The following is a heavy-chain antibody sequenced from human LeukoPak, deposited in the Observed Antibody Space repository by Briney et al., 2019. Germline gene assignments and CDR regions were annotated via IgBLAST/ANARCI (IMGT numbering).Heavy chain of an antibody. D-gene: IGHD2-21*01. CDR3: ARLDCHGDGCYNH. J-gene: IGHJ4*02. CDR1: GDSVTSYY. CDR2: VSYDGTT. Sequence: SETLSLTCSVSGDSVTSYYWSWIRQPPGKGLEWIGYVSYDGTTNYTPSLRSRVIMAVNTANNNISLRLTSVTAADTAVYYCARLDCHGDGCYNHWGQETLVTVSS. V-gene: IGHV4-59*08.